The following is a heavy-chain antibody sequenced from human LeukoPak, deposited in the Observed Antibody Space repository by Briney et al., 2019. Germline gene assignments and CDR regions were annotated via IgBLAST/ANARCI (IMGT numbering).Heavy chain of an antibody. CDR1: GFTFSSFG. J-gene: IGHJ4*02. V-gene: IGHV3-33*01. Sequence: PGGSLRLSCAASGFTFSSFGIHWVRQAPGKGLEWVAIIWYDGSDKYYADSVKGRFTISRDNSKNTLYLQMNSLRAEDTAVYYCARDRGSGSYYRGGYFDYWGQGTLVTVSS. D-gene: IGHD3-10*01. CDR3: ARDRGSGSYYRGGYFDY. CDR2: IWYDGSDK.